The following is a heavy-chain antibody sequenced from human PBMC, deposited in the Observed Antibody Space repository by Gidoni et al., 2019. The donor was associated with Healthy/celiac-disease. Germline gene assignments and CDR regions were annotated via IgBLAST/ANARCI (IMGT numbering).Heavy chain of an antibody. Sequence: QLQLQESGPGLVKPSETLSLTCTVTGGSISSSSYYWGWIRQPPGKGLEWIGSIYYSGSTYYNPSLKSRVTISVDTSKNQFSLKLSSVTAADTAVYYCARFRYSSGCFDYWGQGTLVTVSS. CDR3: ARFRYSSGCFDY. D-gene: IGHD6-19*01. V-gene: IGHV4-39*01. CDR1: GGSISSSSYY. J-gene: IGHJ4*02. CDR2: IYYSGST.